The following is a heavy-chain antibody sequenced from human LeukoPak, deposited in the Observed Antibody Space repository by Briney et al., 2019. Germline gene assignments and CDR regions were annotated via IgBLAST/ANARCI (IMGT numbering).Heavy chain of an antibody. D-gene: IGHD2-15*01. J-gene: IGHJ6*03. CDR2: ISYDGSNK. CDR3: AKDGRDVVVVAATERDYYYYYMDV. CDR1: GFTFSSYG. V-gene: IGHV3-30*18. Sequence: GGSLRLSCAASGFTFSSYGMHWVRQAPGKGLEWVAVISYDGSNKYYADSVKGRFTISRDNSKNTLYLQMNSLRAEDTAVYYCAKDGRDVVVVAATERDYYYYYMDVWGKGTTVTVSS.